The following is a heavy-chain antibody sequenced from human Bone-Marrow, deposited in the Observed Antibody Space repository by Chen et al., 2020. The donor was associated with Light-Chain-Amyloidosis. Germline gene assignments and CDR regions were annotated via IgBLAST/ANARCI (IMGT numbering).Heavy chain of an antibody. CDR1: GFTFRSYA. J-gene: IGHJ4*02. Sequence: QVHLVQSGGGAVQPRRSLRVTCAAIGFTFRSYAKHWVRQAPGKGLEWVAVISYDGSNKYYADSVKGRFTISRDNSKNTLYLQMNSLRAEDTAVYYCARAHGYDFPFDYWGQGTMVTVSS. V-gene: IGHV3-30-3*01. CDR2: ISYDGSNK. CDR3: ARAHGYDFPFDY. D-gene: IGHD5-12*01.